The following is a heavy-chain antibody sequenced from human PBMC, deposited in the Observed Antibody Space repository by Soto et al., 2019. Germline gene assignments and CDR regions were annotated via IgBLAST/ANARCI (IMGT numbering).Heavy chain of an antibody. CDR2: ISTYNGNT. J-gene: IGHJ4*02. Sequence: QVHLVQSGAEVKKPGASVKVSCKASGYTFTTYGISWARQAPGQGLEWMGWISTYNGNTNYEQKLQGRVTLTTDTFTSTAYMELRSLRSDDTAVYYCARRGAYCSGGTCYHFDYWGQGTLVTVSS. V-gene: IGHV1-18*04. D-gene: IGHD2-15*01. CDR3: ARRGAYCSGGTCYHFDY. CDR1: GYTFTTYG.